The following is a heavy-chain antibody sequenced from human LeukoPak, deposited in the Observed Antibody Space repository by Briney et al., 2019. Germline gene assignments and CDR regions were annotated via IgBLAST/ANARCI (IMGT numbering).Heavy chain of an antibody. V-gene: IGHV1-8*01. Sequence: ASVKVSCKASGYTFTSYDINWVRQATGQGLEWMGWMNPNSGNTGYAQKFQGRVTMTRNTSINTAYMELSSLRSEDTAVYYCAVFDSSGYYWADYWGQGTLVTVSS. CDR1: GYTFTSYD. CDR2: MNPNSGNT. J-gene: IGHJ4*02. D-gene: IGHD3-22*01. CDR3: AVFDSSGYYWADY.